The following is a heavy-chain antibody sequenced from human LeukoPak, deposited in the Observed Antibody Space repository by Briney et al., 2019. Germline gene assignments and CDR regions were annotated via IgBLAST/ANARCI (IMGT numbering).Heavy chain of an antibody. D-gene: IGHD3-16*02. CDR1: GFTFSSYA. Sequence: GGSLRLSCAASGFTFSSYAMSWVRQAPGKGLEWVSGISGSGGSTYYADSVKGRFTISRDNSKNTVYLQMNSLRAEDTAVYYCAKESSKFAFGGVIAFWGQGTLVTVSS. J-gene: IGHJ4*02. CDR3: AKESSKFAFGGVIAF. V-gene: IGHV3-23*01. CDR2: ISGSGGST.